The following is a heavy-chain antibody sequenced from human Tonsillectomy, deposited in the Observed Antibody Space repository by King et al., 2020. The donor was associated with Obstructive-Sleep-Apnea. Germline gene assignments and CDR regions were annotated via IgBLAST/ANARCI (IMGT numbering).Heavy chain of an antibody. CDR3: AREGERDTHAIQLDS. V-gene: IGHV4-39*07. D-gene: IGHD2-8*01. J-gene: IGHJ4*02. CDR2: IYYSGST. CDR1: GDSISSIDYY. Sequence: VQLQESGPGLVKPSETLSLTCTVSGDSISSIDYYWGWIRQSPGKGLEWIGSIYYSGSTYYNPSLKSRVTISVDTSKNQFSLKLNSVTAADTAVYYCAREGERDTHAIQLDSWGQGTLVTVSS.